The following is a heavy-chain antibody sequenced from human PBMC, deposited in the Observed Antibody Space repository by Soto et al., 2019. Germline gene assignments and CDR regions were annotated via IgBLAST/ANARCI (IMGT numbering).Heavy chain of an antibody. Sequence: PGGSLRLSCAASGFTFSSYGMHWVRQALGKGLEWVAVISYDGSNKYYADSVKGRFTSSRDNSKNTLYLQMNSLRAEGTAVYYCAKNIGAAVAGPREDYYYGMDVWGQGTTVTVSS. CDR1: GFTFSSYG. J-gene: IGHJ6*02. V-gene: IGHV3-30*18. D-gene: IGHD6-19*01. CDR2: ISYDGSNK. CDR3: AKNIGAAVAGPREDYYYGMDV.